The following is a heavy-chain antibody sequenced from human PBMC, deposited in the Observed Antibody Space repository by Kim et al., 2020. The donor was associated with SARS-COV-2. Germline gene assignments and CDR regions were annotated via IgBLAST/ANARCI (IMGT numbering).Heavy chain of an antibody. J-gene: IGHJ4*02. CDR3: ARDTSNYDTNGFDY. D-gene: IGHD4-4*01. CDR2: IKQDGSEK. CDR1: GFTFSSYW. Sequence: GGSLRLSCAASGFTFSSYWMSWVRQAPGKGLEWVANIKQDGSEKYYVDSVKGRFTISRDNAKNSLYLQMNSLRAEDTAVYYCARDTSNYDTNGFDYWGQGTLVTVSS. V-gene: IGHV3-7*03.